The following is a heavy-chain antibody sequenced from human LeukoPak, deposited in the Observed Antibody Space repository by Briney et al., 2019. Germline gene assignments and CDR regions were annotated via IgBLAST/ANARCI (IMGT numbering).Heavy chain of an antibody. D-gene: IGHD3-22*01. CDR3: ATSHDSSGNN. CDR2: INQDGGAK. CDR1: GFTFSSYW. V-gene: IGHV3-7*01. J-gene: IGHJ4*02. Sequence: TGGSLRLSCAASGFTFSSYWMAWVRQAPGKGLEWVGNINQDGGAKFSVASVKGRFTISRDNARNSLYLQMNNLRVEDTGIYYCATSHDSSGNNWGQGTLVTVSS.